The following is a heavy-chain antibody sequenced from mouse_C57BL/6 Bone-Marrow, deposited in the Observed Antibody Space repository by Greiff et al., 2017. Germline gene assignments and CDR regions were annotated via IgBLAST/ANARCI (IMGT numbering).Heavy chain of an antibody. D-gene: IGHD1-2*01. Sequence: QVQLQQPGAELVRPGTSVKLSCKASGYTFTSYWMHWVKQRPGQGLEWIGVIDPSDSYTNYNQKFKGKATLTVDTSSSTAYMQLSSLTSEDSAVXYCARSLLRSAYWGQGTLVTVSA. CDR3: ARSLLRSAY. CDR1: GYTFTSYW. CDR2: IDPSDSYT. V-gene: IGHV1-59*01. J-gene: IGHJ3*01.